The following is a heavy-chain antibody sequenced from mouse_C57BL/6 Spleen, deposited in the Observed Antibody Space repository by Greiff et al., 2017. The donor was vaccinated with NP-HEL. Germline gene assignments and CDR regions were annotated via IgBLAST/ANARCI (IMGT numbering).Heavy chain of an antibody. V-gene: IGHV1-53*01. CDR3: AREGIYYEYAMDY. J-gene: IGHJ4*01. D-gene: IGHD1-1*01. Sequence: QVQLKQPGTELVKPGASVKLSCKASGYTFTSYWMRWVKQRPGQGLEWIGNINPSNGGTNYNEKFKSKATLTVDKSSSTAYMQLSSLTSEDSAVYYCAREGIYYEYAMDYWGQGTSVTVSS. CDR2: INPSNGGT. CDR1: GYTFTSYW.